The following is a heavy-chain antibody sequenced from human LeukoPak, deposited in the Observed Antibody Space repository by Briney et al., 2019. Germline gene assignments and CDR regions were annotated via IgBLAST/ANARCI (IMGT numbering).Heavy chain of an antibody. CDR2: INHSGST. CDR3: ARGRGTQYQLLSPFDH. CDR1: GGSFSGYY. D-gene: IGHD2-2*01. V-gene: IGHV4-34*01. Sequence: SETLSLTCAVYGGSFSGYYWSWIRQPPGKGLEWIGEINHSGSTNYNPSLKSRVTISVDTSKNQFSLKLSSVTAADTAVYCCARGRGTQYQLLSPFDHWGQGTLVTVSS. J-gene: IGHJ4*02.